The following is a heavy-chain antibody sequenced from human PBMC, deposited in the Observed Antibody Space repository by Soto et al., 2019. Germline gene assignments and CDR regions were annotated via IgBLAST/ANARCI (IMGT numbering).Heavy chain of an antibody. CDR3: ARGAPVVNDY. D-gene: IGHD3-22*01. CDR2: IYHSGST. Sequence: PSETLSLTCAVSGGSISSGGDSWSWIRQPPGKGLEWIGYIYHSGSTYYNPALKSRVTISVDRSKNQFSLKLSSVTAADTAVYYCARGAPVVNDYWGQGTLVTVSS. J-gene: IGHJ4*02. CDR1: GGSISSGGDS. V-gene: IGHV4-30-2*01.